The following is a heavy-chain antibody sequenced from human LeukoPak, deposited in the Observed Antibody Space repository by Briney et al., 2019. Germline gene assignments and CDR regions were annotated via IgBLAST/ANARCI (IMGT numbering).Heavy chain of an antibody. CDR1: GGSISSGSYY. Sequence: SQTLSLTCTVSGGSISSGSYYWSWIRQPAGKGLEWIGRIYTSGSTNYNPSLKSRVTISVDTSKNQFSLKLSSVTAADTAVYYCARERRGYCSSTSCYTGFDYWGQGTLVTVSS. V-gene: IGHV4-61*02. D-gene: IGHD2-2*02. CDR2: IYTSGST. CDR3: ARERRGYCSSTSCYTGFDY. J-gene: IGHJ4*02.